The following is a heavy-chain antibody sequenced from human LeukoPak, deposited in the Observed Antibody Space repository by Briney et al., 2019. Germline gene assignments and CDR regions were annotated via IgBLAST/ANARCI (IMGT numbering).Heavy chain of an antibody. Sequence: PGGSLRLSCAASGFTFSSYGMHWVRQAPGKGLEWVAFIRYDGSNKYYADSVKGRFTISRDNSKNTLYLQMNSLRAEDTAVYYCAKATTVTAHKLRPYYFDYWGQGTLVTVSS. CDR1: GFTFSSYG. J-gene: IGHJ4*02. CDR3: AKATTVTAHKLRPYYFDY. CDR2: IRYDGSNK. D-gene: IGHD4-17*01. V-gene: IGHV3-30*02.